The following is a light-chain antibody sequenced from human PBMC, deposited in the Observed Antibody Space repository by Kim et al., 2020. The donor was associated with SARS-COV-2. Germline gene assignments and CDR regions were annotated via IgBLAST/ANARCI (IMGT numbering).Light chain of an antibody. CDR2: SND. V-gene: IGLV1-44*01. Sequence: GQKVTISGAGSSSNIGNNTVNWYKQLPGTAPRLLIYSNDKRPSGVPDRFSGSKSGTSASLAISGLQSEDEANYYCAAWDDSLNGWVFGGGTQLTVL. J-gene: IGLJ3*02. CDR1: SSNIGNNT. CDR3: AAWDDSLNGWV.